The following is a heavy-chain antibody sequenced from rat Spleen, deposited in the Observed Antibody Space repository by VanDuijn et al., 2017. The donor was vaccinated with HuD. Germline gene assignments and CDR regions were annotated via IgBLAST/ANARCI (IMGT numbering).Heavy chain of an antibody. J-gene: IGHJ2*01. V-gene: IGHV5-46*01. D-gene: IGHD1-9*01. CDR3: TREYYGYTYDYFDY. Sequence: EVQLVESGGGLVQPGRSMKLSCAASGFTFSSFPMAWVRQAPTKGLEWVATISTSGGSTYYRDSVKGRFTISRDNAKSTLYLQMNSLRSEDTATYYCTREYYGYTYDYFDYWGQGVMVTVSS. CDR1: GFTFSSFP. CDR2: ISTSGGST.